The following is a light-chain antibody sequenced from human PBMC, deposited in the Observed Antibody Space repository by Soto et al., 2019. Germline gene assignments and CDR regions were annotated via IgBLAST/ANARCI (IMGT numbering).Light chain of an antibody. CDR2: EVS. V-gene: IGLV2-14*01. J-gene: IGLJ1*01. Sequence: QSVLTQPASVSGSPGQSITISCTGTSSDVGGYDYVSWYQHHPGKAPKLTIYEVSNRPSGVSNRFSGSKSGNTASLTISGRQAEDEAEYYCSSYTSSSTDVFGTGTKVTVL. CDR1: SSDVGGYDY. CDR3: SSYTSSSTDV.